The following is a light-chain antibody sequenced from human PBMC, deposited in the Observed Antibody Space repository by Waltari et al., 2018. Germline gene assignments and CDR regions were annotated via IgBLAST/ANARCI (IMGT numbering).Light chain of an antibody. J-gene: IGLJ3*02. CDR1: SGHSSNI. Sequence: QLVLTQSPSASASLGASVKLTCTLSSGHSSNIIAWHQQQPEKGPRYLMTVNSDGSHTKGDEIPDRFSGSSSGAGRYLTSSSVQSEDEADYYCQTGGHGTWVFGGGTKLTVL. CDR2: VNSDGSH. V-gene: IGLV4-69*01. CDR3: QTGGHGTWV.